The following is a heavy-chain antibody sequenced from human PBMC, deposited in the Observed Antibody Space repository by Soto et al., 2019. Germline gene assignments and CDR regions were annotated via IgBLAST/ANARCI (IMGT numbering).Heavy chain of an antibody. CDR2: IKKDGSQK. V-gene: IGHV3-7*01. Sequence: EVQLVESGGGLVQPGGSLRLSCETSGFTFSNYWMTWVRQAPEKGLEWGANIKKDGSQKNFVDSVKGRFTISRDNAKNSLYLQMDSLRVEDTAIYYCVKEIASAQWGQGTLVTVSS. CDR3: VKEIASAQ. D-gene: IGHD6-25*01. J-gene: IGHJ4*02. CDR1: GFTFSNYW.